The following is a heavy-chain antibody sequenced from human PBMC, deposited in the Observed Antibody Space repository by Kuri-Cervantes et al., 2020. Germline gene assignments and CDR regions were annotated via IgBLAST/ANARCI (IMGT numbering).Heavy chain of an antibody. CDR2: ISSSGSTI. D-gene: IGHD1-26*01. Sequence: GGSLRLSCAASGFTFSDYYMTWIRQAPGKGLEWVSYISSSGSTIYYADSVKGRFTISRDNAKNSLYLQMNSLRSDDTAVYYCARDLGLPVVGSTYNSKDRYHYYYHMDVWGKGTTVTVSS. CDR1: GFTFSDYY. V-gene: IGHV3-11*01. CDR3: ARDLGLPVVGSTYNSKDRYHYYYHMDV. J-gene: IGHJ6*03.